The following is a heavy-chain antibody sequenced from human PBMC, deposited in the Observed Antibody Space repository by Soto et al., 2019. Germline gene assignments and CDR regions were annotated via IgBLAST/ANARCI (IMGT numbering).Heavy chain of an antibody. Sequence: GGSLRLSCAASGFTFSSYWMHWVRQAPGKGLVWVSRINSDGSSTSYADSVKGRFTISRDNAKNTLYLQMNSLRAEDTAVYYCARVKLRYFDWSPFDYWGQRTLVTVSS. CDR2: INSDGSST. J-gene: IGHJ4*02. CDR3: ARVKLRYFDWSPFDY. D-gene: IGHD3-9*01. V-gene: IGHV3-74*01. CDR1: GFTFSSYW.